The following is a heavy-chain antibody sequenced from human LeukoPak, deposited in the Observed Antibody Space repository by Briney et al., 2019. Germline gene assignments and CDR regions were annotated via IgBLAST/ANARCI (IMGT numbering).Heavy chain of an antibody. Sequence: PGGSLRLSCAASGFTFDDYGVSWVRQAPGKGLEWVCGINWKGGSTGCADSVQGRFTISRDNAKNALYLQMYSLRVEDTASYYCVRVRPSYYYFDYWGQGTLVTVSS. CDR2: INWKGGST. V-gene: IGHV3-20*04. D-gene: IGHD2-8*01. CDR3: VRVRPSYYYFDY. J-gene: IGHJ4*02. CDR1: GFTFDDYG.